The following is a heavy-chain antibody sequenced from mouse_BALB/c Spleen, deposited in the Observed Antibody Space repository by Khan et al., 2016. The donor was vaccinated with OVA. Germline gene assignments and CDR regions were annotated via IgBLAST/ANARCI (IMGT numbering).Heavy chain of an antibody. V-gene: IGHV1-77*01. J-gene: IGHJ3*01. CDR3: ARSYDGAWFAY. D-gene: IGHD1-1*01. Sequence: VQLQESGPELVKPGASVKMSCKASGYTFSDYVISWVKLRTGQGLAWIGEIYPGSGSTYDNEKFKGKATLTADKSSNTAYMPLSRLTSEDSTVYFCARSYDGAWFAYWGKGTLVTVS. CDR1: GYTFSDYV. CDR2: IYPGSGST.